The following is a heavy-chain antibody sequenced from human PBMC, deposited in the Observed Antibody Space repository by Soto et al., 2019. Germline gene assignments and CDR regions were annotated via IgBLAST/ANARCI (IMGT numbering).Heavy chain of an antibody. CDR3: ARDRDDYGSGNYYNRIDF. Sequence: QVQLVQSGAEVQKPGSSVKVSCKASGGIFSTYAISWLRQAPGQGLEWMGGIIPLFGTPNYEQRFQGRVTITAEESTSTAYMELSRLRSEDTAVYYCARDRDDYGSGNYYNRIDFWGQGTLVTVSS. CDR2: IIPLFGTP. CDR1: GGIFSTYA. D-gene: IGHD3-10*01. J-gene: IGHJ4*02. V-gene: IGHV1-69*01.